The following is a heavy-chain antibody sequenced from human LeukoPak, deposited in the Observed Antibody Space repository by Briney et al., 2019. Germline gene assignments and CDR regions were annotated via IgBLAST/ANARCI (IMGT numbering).Heavy chain of an antibody. J-gene: IGHJ6*02. CDR2: IASTGTYT. V-gene: IGHV3-11*05. Sequence: GGSLRLSCAASGFTFKDYHMYWIRQAPGKGLERVSYIASTGTYTNYADSVKGRFTVSRDSAKNSLYLQMNSLRPEDTALYYCVKDMNPGGADVWGQGTTVTVSS. CDR1: GFTFKDYH. CDR3: VKDMNPGGADV. D-gene: IGHD3-10*01.